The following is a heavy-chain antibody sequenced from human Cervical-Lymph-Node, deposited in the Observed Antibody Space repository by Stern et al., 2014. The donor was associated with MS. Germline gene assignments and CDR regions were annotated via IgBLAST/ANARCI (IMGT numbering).Heavy chain of an antibody. CDR2: INPNSGCT. D-gene: IGHD5-24*01. J-gene: IGHJ6*02. CDR1: GYTFTGYY. CDR3: ARADGAYYYYGMDV. Sequence: VQLVESGAEVKKPGASVKVSCKASGYTFTGYYMHWVRQAPGQGLEWMGRINPNSGCTNYAQKFQGRVTMTRDTSISTAYMELSRLRSDDTAVYYCARADGAYYYYGMDVWGQGTTVTVSS. V-gene: IGHV1-2*06.